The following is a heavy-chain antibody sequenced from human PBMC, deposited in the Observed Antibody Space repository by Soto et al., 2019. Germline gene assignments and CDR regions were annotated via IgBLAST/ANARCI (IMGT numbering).Heavy chain of an antibody. Sequence: GGSLRLSCAASGFTFSSYWMHWVRQAPGKGLVWVSRINSDGSSTSYADSVKGRFTISRDNAKNTLYLQMNSLRAEDTAVYYCARGQSLRFLEWLSTGNYYYGMDAWGQGTTVTVSS. D-gene: IGHD3-3*01. V-gene: IGHV3-74*01. CDR1: GFTFSSYW. J-gene: IGHJ6*02. CDR2: INSDGSST. CDR3: ARGQSLRFLEWLSTGNYYYGMDA.